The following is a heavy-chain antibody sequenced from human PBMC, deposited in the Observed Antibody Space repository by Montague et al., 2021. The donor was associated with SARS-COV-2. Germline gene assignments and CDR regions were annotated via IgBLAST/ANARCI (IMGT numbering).Heavy chain of an antibody. CDR3: AREKFGDFWSGYYNGYFDY. V-gene: IGHV4-59*01. Sequence: SETLSLTCTVSGGFISSYYWSWIRQPPGKGLEWIGYIYYSGSTNYNPSLKSRVTISVDTSKNQFSLKLSSVTAADTAVYYCAREKFGDFWSGYYNGYFDYWGQGTLVTVSS. J-gene: IGHJ4*02. CDR1: GGFISSYY. CDR2: IYYSGST. D-gene: IGHD3-3*01.